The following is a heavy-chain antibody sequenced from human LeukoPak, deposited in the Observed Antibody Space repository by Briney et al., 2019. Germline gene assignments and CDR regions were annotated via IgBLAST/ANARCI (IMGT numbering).Heavy chain of an antibody. J-gene: IGHJ3*02. V-gene: IGHV1-8*01. CDR2: MNPNSGST. D-gene: IGHD2-15*01. CDR1: GYTFTSYD. Sequence: ASVKVSCKASGYTFTSYDINWVRQATGQGLEWMGWMNPNSGSTGYAQKFQGRVTMTRNTSISTAYMELSSLRSEDTAVYYCARGVGYCSGGSRDAFDIWGQGTMVTVSS. CDR3: ARGVGYCSGGSRDAFDI.